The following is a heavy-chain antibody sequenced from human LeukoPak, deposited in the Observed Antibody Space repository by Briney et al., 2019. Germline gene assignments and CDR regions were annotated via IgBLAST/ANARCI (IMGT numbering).Heavy chain of an antibody. Sequence: SETLSLTCAVYGGSFSGYYWSWIRQPPGKGLEWIGEINHSGSTNYNPSLKSRVTISVDTSKNQFSLKLSSVTAADTAVYYCARRQPRITIFGVVIPLGMDVWGQGTTVTVSS. J-gene: IGHJ6*02. CDR2: INHSGST. V-gene: IGHV4-34*01. CDR3: ARRQPRITIFGVVIPLGMDV. D-gene: IGHD3-3*01. CDR1: GGSFSGYY.